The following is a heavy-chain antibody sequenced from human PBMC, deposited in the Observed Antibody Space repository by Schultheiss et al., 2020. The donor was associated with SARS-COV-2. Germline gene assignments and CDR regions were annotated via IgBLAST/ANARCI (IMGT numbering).Heavy chain of an antibody. D-gene: IGHD3-22*01. CDR2: IYSGGST. Sequence: LSLTCAASGFTVSSNYMSWVRQAPGKGLEWVSVIYSGGSTYYADSVKGRFTISRDNAKNSLYLQMNSLRAEDTAVYYCARSSSGPAEYFQHWGQGTLVTVSS. J-gene: IGHJ1*01. CDR3: ARSSSGPAEYFQH. V-gene: IGHV3-66*01. CDR1: GFTVSSNY.